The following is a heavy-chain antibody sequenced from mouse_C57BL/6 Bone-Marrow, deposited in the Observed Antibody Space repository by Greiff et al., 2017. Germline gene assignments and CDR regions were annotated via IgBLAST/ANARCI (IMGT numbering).Heavy chain of an antibody. Sequence: VQVVESGAELVRPGASVKLSCKASGYTFTDYYINWVKQRPGQGLEWIARIYPGSGNTYYNEKFKGKATLTAEKSSSTAYMQLSSLTSEDSAVYFCARWGLRRYYFDYWGQGTTLTVSS. CDR1: GYTFTDYY. D-gene: IGHD2-2*01. J-gene: IGHJ2*01. V-gene: IGHV1-76*01. CDR2: IYPGSGNT. CDR3: ARWGLRRYYFDY.